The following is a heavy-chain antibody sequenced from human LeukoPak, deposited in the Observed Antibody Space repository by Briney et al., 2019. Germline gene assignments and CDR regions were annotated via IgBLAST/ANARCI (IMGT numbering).Heavy chain of an antibody. CDR2: IYHSGST. V-gene: IGHV4-4*02. D-gene: IGHD3-22*01. CDR3: ARDRTYYYDSSGPHDAFDI. J-gene: IGHJ3*02. CDR1: GGSISSSNW. Sequence: PSGTLSLTCAVSGGSISSSNWWSWVRQPPGKGLEWIGEIYHSGSTNYNPSLKSRVTISVDKSKNQFSLKLSSVTAADTAVCYCARDRTYYYDSSGPHDAFDIWGQGTMVTVSS.